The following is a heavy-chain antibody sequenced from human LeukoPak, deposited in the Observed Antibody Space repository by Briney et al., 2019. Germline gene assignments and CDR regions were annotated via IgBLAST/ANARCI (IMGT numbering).Heavy chain of an antibody. CDR2: ISNDGSIN. D-gene: IGHD1-14*01. CDR3: AKAPPGLSLDS. V-gene: IGHV3-30*18. J-gene: IGHJ4*02. CDR1: GFTFRAYG. Sequence: PGRSLRLSCAASGFTFRAYGMHWVRQAPGKGLEWVAVISNDGSINHYADSVKGRFTISRDNSKNTLFLQMNSPRVEDTAVYYCAKAPPGLSLDSWGQGTLVTVSS.